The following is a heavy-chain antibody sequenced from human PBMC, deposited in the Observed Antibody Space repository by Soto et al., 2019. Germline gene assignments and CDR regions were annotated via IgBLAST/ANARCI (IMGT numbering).Heavy chain of an antibody. CDR3: ARGLNGYLHYFDY. J-gene: IGHJ4*02. CDR1: GYTFTSYA. CDR2: INAGNGKT. D-gene: IGHD5-18*01. Sequence: QVHLVQSGAEVRKPGASVKVSCKASGYTFTSYAMHWVRQAPGQRLEWMGWINAGNGKTKYSQKFQGRVTITRDTSASTAYMELSSLRSEDTAVYYGARGLNGYLHYFDYWGQGTLVTVSS. V-gene: IGHV1-3*01.